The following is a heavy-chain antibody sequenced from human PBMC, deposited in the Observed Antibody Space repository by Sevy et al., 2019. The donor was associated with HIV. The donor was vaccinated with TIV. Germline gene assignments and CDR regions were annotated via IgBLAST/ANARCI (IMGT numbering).Heavy chain of an antibody. D-gene: IGHD3-16*02. CDR2: IYYSGST. V-gene: IGHV4-39*01. Sequence: SETLSLTCTVSGGSISSSSYYWGWIRQPPGKGLEWIGSIYYSGSTYYNPSLKSRVTISVDTSKNRFSRKMSTVTAADTAVYYCASATGGSDYVWGSYRYRGRYYFDYWGQGTLVTVSS. CDR1: GGSISSSSYY. J-gene: IGHJ4*02. CDR3: ASATGGSDYVWGSYRYRGRYYFDY.